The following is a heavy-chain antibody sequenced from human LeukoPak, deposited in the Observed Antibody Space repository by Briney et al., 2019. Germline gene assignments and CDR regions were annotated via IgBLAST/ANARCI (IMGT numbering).Heavy chain of an antibody. D-gene: IGHD6-13*01. CDR2: VYYSGGT. Sequence: SEILSLTCTVSGGSISGYYWSWIRQPPAKRLEWIGYVYYSGGTNCNPSLKSRVTISVDTSKNQFSLKLSSVTAADTAVYYCARHAAQYSSSWYDYWGQGTLVTVSS. J-gene: IGHJ4*02. V-gene: IGHV4-59*01. CDR1: GGSISGYY. CDR3: ARHAAQYSSSWYDY.